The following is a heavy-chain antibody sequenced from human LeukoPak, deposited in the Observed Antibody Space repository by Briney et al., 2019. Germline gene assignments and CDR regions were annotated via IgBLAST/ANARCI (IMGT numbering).Heavy chain of an antibody. CDR3: AREDFLEWPSGVYDV. J-gene: IGHJ3*01. CDR1: GDTFSNYA. CDR2: IIPILATT. D-gene: IGHD3-3*01. Sequence: GASVKVSCKASGDTFSNYAVTWVRQAPGQGLEWMGGIIPILATTNYAQKFQGKATITADDSTSTAFMEVNSLRSEDTAVYYCAREDFLEWPSGVYDVWGHGTMVTVSS. V-gene: IGHV1-69*13.